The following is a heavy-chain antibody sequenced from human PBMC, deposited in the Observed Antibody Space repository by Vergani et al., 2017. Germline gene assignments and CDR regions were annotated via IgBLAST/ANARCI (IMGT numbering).Heavy chain of an antibody. D-gene: IGHD6-19*01. V-gene: IGHV3-30-3*01. CDR2: ISYDGSNK. Sequence: QVQLVESGGGVVQPGRSLRLSCAASGFTFSSYAMHWVRQAPGKGLEWVAVISYDGSNKYYADSVKGRFTISRDNSKNTLYLQMNSLRTEDTAVYYCARGVDRPXAVAGKRGDYFDYWGQGTLVTVSS. CDR3: ARGVDRPXAVAGKRGDYFDY. CDR1: GFTFSSYA. J-gene: IGHJ4*02.